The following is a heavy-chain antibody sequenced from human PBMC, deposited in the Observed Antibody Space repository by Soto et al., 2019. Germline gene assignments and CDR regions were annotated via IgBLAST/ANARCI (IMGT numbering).Heavy chain of an antibody. CDR3: AGGDYGGNDSPIGY. CDR2: IYYSGST. J-gene: IGHJ4*02. V-gene: IGHV4-28*03. D-gene: IGHD4-17*01. CDR1: GYSISSSNW. Sequence: PSETLSLTCAVSGYSISSSNWWGWIRQPPGKGLEWIGYIYYSGSTYYNPSLKSRVTMSVDTSKNQFSLKLSSVTAVDTAVYYCAGGDYGGNDSPIGYWGQGTLVTVSS.